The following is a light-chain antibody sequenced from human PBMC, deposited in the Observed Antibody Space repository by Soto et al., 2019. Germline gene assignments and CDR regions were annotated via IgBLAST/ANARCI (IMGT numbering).Light chain of an antibody. CDR2: EGS. CDR1: SSDVGSYNL. J-gene: IGLJ2*01. Sequence: QSVLTQPASVSGSPGQSITISCTGTSSDVGSYNLVSWYQQHPGEAPKLMIYEGSKRPSGVSNRFSGSKSGNTASLTISGLQAEDEADYYCCSYAGSITYVVFGGGTKLTVL. CDR3: CSYAGSITYVV. V-gene: IGLV2-23*01.